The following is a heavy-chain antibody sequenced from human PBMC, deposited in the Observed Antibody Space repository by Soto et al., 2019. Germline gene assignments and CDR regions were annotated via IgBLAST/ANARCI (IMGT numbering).Heavy chain of an antibody. D-gene: IGHD1-1*01. Sequence: SETLSLTCAVYGGFVSSGSYYWSWIRQPPGKGLEWIGEMSHSGGTHFNPSLKGRVTISVDTSKNQFSLKMSSVTAADTALYYCARVERGTATTVVDAFDVWGPGTMVTVSS. CDR3: ARVERGTATTVVDAFDV. CDR1: GGFVSSGSYY. CDR2: MSHSGGT. J-gene: IGHJ3*01. V-gene: IGHV4-61*01.